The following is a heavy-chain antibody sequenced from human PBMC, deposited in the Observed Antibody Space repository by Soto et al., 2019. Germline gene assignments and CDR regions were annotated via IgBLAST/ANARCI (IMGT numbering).Heavy chain of an antibody. V-gene: IGHV3-23*01. J-gene: IGHJ4*02. D-gene: IGHD1-20*01. CDR1: GFTFSNFA. CDR2: ISGTGGST. CDR3: AKELYIWHPTGPDY. Sequence: PAGSLRLSCAASGFTFSNFAMSWVRQAPGKGLEWVSTISGTGGSTYYADSVKGRFTVSRDNAKNTLSLQGTSLRAEDTAVYYCAKELYIWHPTGPDYWGQGTLVTVSS.